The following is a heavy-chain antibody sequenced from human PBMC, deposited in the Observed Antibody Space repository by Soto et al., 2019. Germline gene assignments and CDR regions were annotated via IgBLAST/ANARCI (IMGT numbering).Heavy chain of an antibody. CDR2: ISAYNGNT. V-gene: IGHV1-18*01. CDR1: GYTFTSYG. D-gene: IGHD3-10*01. CDR3: ARDRGAYGMDV. J-gene: IGHJ6*02. Sequence: QVQLVQSGAEVKKPGASVQVSCKASGYTFTSYGITWVRQAPGQGLEWMGWISAYNGNTNHAQKLQGRVTMNTDTTTTKAYMELRSLRSEDTAVYSCARDRGAYGMDVRGQGTTVTVSS.